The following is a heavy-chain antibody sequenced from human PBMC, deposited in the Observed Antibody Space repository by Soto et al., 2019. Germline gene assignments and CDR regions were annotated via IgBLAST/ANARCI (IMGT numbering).Heavy chain of an antibody. V-gene: IGHV1-2*04. CDR2: INPNSGGT. D-gene: IGHD5-18*01. J-gene: IGHJ6*02. Sequence: GASVKVSCKASGYTFTGYYMHWVRQAPGQGLEWMGWINPNSGGTNYAQKFQGWVTMTRDTSISTAYMELSRLRSDDTAVYYCAREGGGIQLWNPYYYYGMDVWGQGTTVTVSS. CDR3: AREGGGIQLWNPYYYYGMDV. CDR1: GYTFTGYY.